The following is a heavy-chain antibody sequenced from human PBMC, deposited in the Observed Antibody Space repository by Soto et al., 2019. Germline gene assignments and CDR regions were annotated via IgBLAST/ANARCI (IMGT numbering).Heavy chain of an antibody. CDR2: INPNSGGT. J-gene: IGHJ6*02. CDR1: GYTFTGYY. Sequence: GASVKVSCKASGYTFTGYYMHWVRQAPGQGLEWMGWINPNSGGTKYSQKFQGRVTITRDTSASTAYMELSSLRSEDTAVYYCARCVYGLEYYYYGMDVWGQGTRVTVSS. V-gene: IGHV1-2*02. D-gene: IGHD1-1*01. CDR3: ARCVYGLEYYYYGMDV.